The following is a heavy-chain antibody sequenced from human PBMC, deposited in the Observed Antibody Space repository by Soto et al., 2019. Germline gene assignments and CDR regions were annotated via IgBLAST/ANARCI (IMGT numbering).Heavy chain of an antibody. CDR2: IXXXXGTK. J-gene: IGHJ4*02. V-gene: IGHV3-48*04. CDR3: ARAVLWIDS. CDR1: GFSFSTYS. D-gene: IGHD2-21*01. Sequence: EVQLVESGGALVQPGGSLRLSCAASGFSFSTYSMHWVRQSPGKGLEWVSYIXXXXGTKXXXXSAXGXXIIXRDXXXXXXXXXXXXXXXXXXXXXFXARAVLWIDSWGQGTLVTVSS.